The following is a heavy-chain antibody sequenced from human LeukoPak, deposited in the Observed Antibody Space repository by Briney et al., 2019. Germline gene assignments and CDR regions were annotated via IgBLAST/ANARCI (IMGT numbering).Heavy chain of an antibody. CDR1: GGTFSSYA. D-gene: IGHD3-22*01. CDR2: IIPIFGTA. J-gene: IGHJ5*02. CDR3: AREEDYYDSSGSPRSWFEP. V-gene: IGHV1-69*05. Sequence: SVKVSCKASGGTFSSYAISWVRQAPGQGLEWMGRIIPIFGTANYAQKFQGRVTITTDESTSTAYMELSSLRSEDTAVYYCAREEDYYDSSGSPRSWFEPWGQGNLATVSS.